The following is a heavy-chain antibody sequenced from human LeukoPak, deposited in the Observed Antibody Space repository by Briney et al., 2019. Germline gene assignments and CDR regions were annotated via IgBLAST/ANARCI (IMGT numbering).Heavy chain of an antibody. D-gene: IGHD1-14*01. Sequence: PGGSLRLSCAASGFTFSSYAMSWVRQAPGKGLEWVSAISGSGGSTYYADSVKGRFTISRDNSKNTLYLQMNSLRAEDTALYYCAAGSRNQPCYFDYWGQGTLVTVSS. CDR1: GFTFSSYA. CDR2: ISGSGGST. V-gene: IGHV3-23*01. CDR3: AAGSRNQPCYFDY. J-gene: IGHJ4*02.